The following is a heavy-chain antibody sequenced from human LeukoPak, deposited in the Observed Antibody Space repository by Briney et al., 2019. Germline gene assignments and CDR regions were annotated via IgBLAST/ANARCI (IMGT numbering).Heavy chain of an antibody. D-gene: IGHD6-13*01. CDR2: ISSSSSYI. CDR3: AKNVRRYSSSWYGADY. J-gene: IGHJ4*02. CDR1: GFTFSSYS. V-gene: IGHV3-21*04. Sequence: PGGSLRLSCAASGFTFSSYSMNWVRQAPGKGLEWVSSISSSSSYIYYADSVKGRFTISRDNAKNSLYLQMNSLRAEDTALYYCAKNVRRYSSSWYGADYWGQGTLVTVSS.